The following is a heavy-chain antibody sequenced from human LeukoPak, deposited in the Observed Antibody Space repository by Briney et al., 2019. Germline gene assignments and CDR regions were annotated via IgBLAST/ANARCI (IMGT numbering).Heavy chain of an antibody. V-gene: IGHV4-39*01. D-gene: IGHD6-13*01. CDR3: AKHRSSSWYLVRESPRNWFPP. CDR1: GGSISSSSYY. J-gene: IGHJ5*02. CDR2: IYYSGST. Sequence: PSETLSLTCTVSGGSISSSSYYWGWIRQPPGKGLEWIGSIYYSGSTYYNPSLKSRVTISVDTSKNQFSLKLSSVTAADTAVYYCAKHRSSSWYLVRESPRNWFPPGGKGPLVTVSS.